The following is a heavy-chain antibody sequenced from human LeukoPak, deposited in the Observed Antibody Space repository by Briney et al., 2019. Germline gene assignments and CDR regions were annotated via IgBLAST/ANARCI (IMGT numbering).Heavy chain of an antibody. CDR1: GFPFSSYA. Sequence: PGGSLRLSCAASGFPFSSYAMSWLRQAPGKGLEWVSGISDRGGSTYYADSVKGRFTLSRDNSKNTLYLQMNSPRADDTAVYYYARGSGMAGTGDGFDYWGQGTLVTVSS. D-gene: IGHD6-19*01. CDR2: ISDRGGST. CDR3: ARGSGMAGTGDGFDY. J-gene: IGHJ4*02. V-gene: IGHV3-23*01.